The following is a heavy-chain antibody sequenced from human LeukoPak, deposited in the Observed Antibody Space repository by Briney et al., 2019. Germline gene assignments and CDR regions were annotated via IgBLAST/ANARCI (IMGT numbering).Heavy chain of an antibody. J-gene: IGHJ4*02. CDR2: ISGSGGST. CDR3: AKDPGEVTGPWDYFDY. Sequence: SGGSLRLSCAASGFTFRNYAINWVRQAPGKGLEWVSAISGSGGSTYYADSVKGRFTISRDNSKNTLYLQMNSLRAEDTAVYYCAKDPGEVTGPWDYFDYWGQGTLVTVSS. CDR1: GFTFRNYA. D-gene: IGHD1-20*01. V-gene: IGHV3-23*01.